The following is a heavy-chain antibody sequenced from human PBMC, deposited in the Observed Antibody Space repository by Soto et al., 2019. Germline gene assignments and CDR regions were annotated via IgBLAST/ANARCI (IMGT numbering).Heavy chain of an antibody. D-gene: IGHD2-8*02. CDR2: INAGNGNT. Sequence: QVKLVQSGAEVKKPGASVKVSCKASGYTFTSYAMHWVRQAPGQRLEWMGWINAGNGNTKYSQKFQGRVTITRDTSGSTANMGLGSLRSEDTPVYYCARHLVMHVWAQGTTVTVSS. V-gene: IGHV1-3*01. CDR3: ARHLVMHV. J-gene: IGHJ6*02. CDR1: GYTFTSYA.